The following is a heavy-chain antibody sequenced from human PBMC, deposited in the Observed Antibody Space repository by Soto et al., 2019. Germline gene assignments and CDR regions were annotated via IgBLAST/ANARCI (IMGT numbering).Heavy chain of an antibody. CDR1: GYSFNTYW. J-gene: IGHJ6*02. Sequence: GESLKISCQGSGYSFNTYWIGWVRQMPGKGLEWMGIIYPADSDTTYSPSFQGQVTVSADKSISTAYLQWSSLKASDTAMYYCARAQHTSMNYCDGMDVWGQGTTVTVSS. V-gene: IGHV5-51*01. CDR3: ARAQHTSMNYCDGMDV. D-gene: IGHD5-18*01. CDR2: IYPADSDT.